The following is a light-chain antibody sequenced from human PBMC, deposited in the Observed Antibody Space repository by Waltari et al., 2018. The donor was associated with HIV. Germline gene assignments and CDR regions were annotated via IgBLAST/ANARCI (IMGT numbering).Light chain of an antibody. CDR1: SANIGNT. Sequence: QSVLTQPPSASGTPGQRVTISCSGSSANIGNTVYWYQQLPGAAPKVGIYRGKQRPAGVPDRFSGSRSGTSASLDVSGLRSEDEATYFCAAWDDTLSGWVFGGGTKLTVL. J-gene: IGLJ3*02. CDR2: RGK. CDR3: AAWDDTLSGWV. V-gene: IGLV1-47*01.